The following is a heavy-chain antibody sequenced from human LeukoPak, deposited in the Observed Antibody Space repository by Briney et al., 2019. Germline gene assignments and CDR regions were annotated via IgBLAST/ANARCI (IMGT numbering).Heavy chain of an antibody. Sequence: ASVKVSCKASGYTFTSYGISWVRQAPGQGLEWMGWISAYNGSTNYAQKLQGRVTMTTDTSTSTAYMELESLRSDDTAVYYCARTGSKPYDFWSGYYLYYYYYMDVWGKGTTVTVSS. CDR3: ARTGSKPYDFWSGYYLYYYYYMDV. V-gene: IGHV1-18*01. D-gene: IGHD3-3*01. CDR1: GYTFTSYG. CDR2: ISAYNGST. J-gene: IGHJ6*03.